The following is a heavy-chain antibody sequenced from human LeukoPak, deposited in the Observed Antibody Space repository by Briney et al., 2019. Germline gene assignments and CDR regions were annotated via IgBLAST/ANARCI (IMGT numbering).Heavy chain of an antibody. CDR2: IYYSGST. D-gene: IGHD6-19*01. J-gene: IGHJ4*02. CDR3: ARDYGSSGLQIVDH. V-gene: IGHV4-59*01. Sequence: PSATLSLTCSVSGGSMSSNYWSWVRQPPGKGLEWIGYIYYSGSTHYNPSLKSRVSISVDTSKSQCSLKLRSVTAADTAVYYCARDYGSSGLQIVDHCGQGTLVTVSS. CDR1: GGSMSSNY.